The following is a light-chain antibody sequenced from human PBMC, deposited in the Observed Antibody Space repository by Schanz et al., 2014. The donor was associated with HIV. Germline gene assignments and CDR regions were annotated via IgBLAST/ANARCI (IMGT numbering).Light chain of an antibody. J-gene: IGLJ2*01. CDR1: SSDVGGYDF. CDR2: DVA. Sequence: QSALTQPASVSGSPGQSITISCTGTSSDVGGYDFVSWFQQYPGKAPKLMIYDVAKRPSGISNRFSGSKSGNTASLTIFGLQADDEADYYCGAWDSGRRAVVFGGGTKLTVL. V-gene: IGLV2-14*01. CDR3: GAWDSGRRAVV.